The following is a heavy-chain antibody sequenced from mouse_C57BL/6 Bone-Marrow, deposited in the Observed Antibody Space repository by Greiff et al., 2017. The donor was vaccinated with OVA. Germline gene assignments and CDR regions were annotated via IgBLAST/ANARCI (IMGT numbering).Heavy chain of an antibody. CDR1: GYTFTSYW. V-gene: IGHV1-50*01. D-gene: IGHD3-2*02. J-gene: IGHJ3*01. CDR2: IDPSDSYT. Sequence: QVQLQQPGAELVKPGASVKLSCKASGYTFTSYWMQWVKQRPGQGLEWIGEIDPSDSYTNYNQKFKGKATLTVDTSSSTAYMQLSSLTSEDSAVYYCAREAQATSFAYWGQGTLVTVSA. CDR3: AREAQATSFAY.